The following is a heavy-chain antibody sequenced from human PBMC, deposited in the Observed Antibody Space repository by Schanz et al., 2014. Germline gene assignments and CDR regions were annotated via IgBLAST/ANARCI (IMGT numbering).Heavy chain of an antibody. J-gene: IGHJ6*03. Sequence: EVKLLESGGTLVRPGGSLRLSCAASGFTFTNYAMSWVRQAPGKGLEWVSSISSGGGSTYYADSVKGRFTISRDNSKNTLYLQMKSLRAEDTAVYYCARVKYCTITRCYRTETEGIYYMDVWGKGTTVTVSS. D-gene: IGHD2-2*01. V-gene: IGHV3-23*01. CDR1: GFTFTNYA. CDR2: ISSGGGST. CDR3: ARVKYCTITRCYRTETEGIYYMDV.